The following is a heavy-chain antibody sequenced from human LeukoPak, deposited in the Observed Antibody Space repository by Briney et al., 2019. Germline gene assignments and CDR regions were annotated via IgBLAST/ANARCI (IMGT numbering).Heavy chain of an antibody. CDR2: INPNSGGT. CDR3: ARDGWFYYDSSDYSGFDY. J-gene: IGHJ4*02. D-gene: IGHD3-22*01. CDR1: GYIFTDYY. Sequence: ASVKVSCKASGYIFTDYYMHWVRQAPGQGLEWMGWINPNSGGTNYAQKFQDRVTMTGDTSISTAYMELTRLRSEDTAVYYCARDGWFYYDSSDYSGFDYWGQGTLVTVSS. V-gene: IGHV1-2*02.